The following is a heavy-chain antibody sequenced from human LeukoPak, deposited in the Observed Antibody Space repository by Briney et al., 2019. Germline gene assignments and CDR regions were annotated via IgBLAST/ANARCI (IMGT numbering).Heavy chain of an antibody. CDR2: IHHSGNT. CDR1: GFTFSLYY. J-gene: IGHJ5*02. Sequence: PGGSLRLSCAASGFTFSLYYMTWVRQPPGKGLEWIGEIHHSGNTNYNPSLRSRVTISVDKSKNQFSLRLTSVTAADTAVYYYATGSPQNPWGRGTLVTVSS. V-gene: IGHV4-34*08. D-gene: IGHD1-14*01. CDR3: ATGSPQNP.